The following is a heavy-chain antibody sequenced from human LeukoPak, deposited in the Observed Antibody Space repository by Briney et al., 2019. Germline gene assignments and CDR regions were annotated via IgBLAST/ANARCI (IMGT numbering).Heavy chain of an antibody. CDR2: ITGSLNSI. CDR3: ARGTLNIPGEHGAFDY. CDR1: GFTFSSYA. D-gene: IGHD1-14*01. J-gene: IGHJ4*02. Sequence: GGSLRLSCAASGFTFSSYAMHWVRQAPGKGLEWISYITGSLNSIHYADSVKGRFTISRDNAKNSLYLQMNSLRAEDTAVYYCARGTLNIPGEHGAFDYWGQGTLVTVSS. V-gene: IGHV3-48*01.